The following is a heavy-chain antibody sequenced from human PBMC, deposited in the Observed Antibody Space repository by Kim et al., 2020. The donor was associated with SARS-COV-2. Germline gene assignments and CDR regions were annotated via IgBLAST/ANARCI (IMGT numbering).Heavy chain of an antibody. D-gene: IGHD5-18*01. Sequence: ASVKVSCKASGYTFTSYDINWVRQATGQGLEWMGWMNPNSGNTGYAQKFQGRVTMTRNTSISTAYMELSSLRSEDTAVYYCASTTQYSYGYFKRHYYYGMDVWGQGTTVTVSS. J-gene: IGHJ6*02. CDR1: GYTFTSYD. V-gene: IGHV1-8*01. CDR3: ASTTQYSYGYFKRHYYYGMDV. CDR2: MNPNSGNT.